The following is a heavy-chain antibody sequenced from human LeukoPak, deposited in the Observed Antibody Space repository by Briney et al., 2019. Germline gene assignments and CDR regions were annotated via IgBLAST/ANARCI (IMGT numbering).Heavy chain of an antibody. D-gene: IGHD1-14*01. CDR1: GFTFSDYA. CDR2: ISGSGGST. V-gene: IGHV3-23*01. Sequence: GGSLRLSCAASGFTFSDYAMSWVRQAPGKGLEWVSTISGSGGSTYYADPVKGRFTISRDSSKNTLYLQMNNLRPEDTAVYYCAKLHNLNCDYWGLGTLVTVSS. CDR3: AKLHNLNCDY. J-gene: IGHJ4*02.